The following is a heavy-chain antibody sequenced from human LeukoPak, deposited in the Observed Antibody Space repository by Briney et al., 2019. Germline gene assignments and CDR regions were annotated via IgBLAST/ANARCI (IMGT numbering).Heavy chain of an antibody. CDR1: GFTFSDYY. CDR3: ARDPRGNYYDSSGYYEH. Sequence: GGSLRLSCAASGFTFSDYYMSWIRQAPGKGLEWVSYISSSGSTIYYADSVMGRFTISRDNAKNSLYLQMNSLRAEDTAVYYCARDPRGNYYDSSGYYEHWGQGTLVTVSS. V-gene: IGHV3-11*04. CDR2: ISSSGSTI. D-gene: IGHD3-22*01. J-gene: IGHJ4*02.